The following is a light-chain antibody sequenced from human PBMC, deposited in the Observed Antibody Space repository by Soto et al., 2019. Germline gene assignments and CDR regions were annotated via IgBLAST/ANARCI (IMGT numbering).Light chain of an antibody. CDR2: SIS. Sequence: DIQMTQSPTSLSASVGDRVTISCRASQSVSRFLNWYQQKAGKAPNLLVHSISILESGVPSRFSGSGSGTDFPLSISSLQPEDFATYYCPQSYSNPRTFGQGTKVEIK. V-gene: IGKV1-39*01. CDR3: PQSYSNPRT. CDR1: QSVSRF. J-gene: IGKJ1*01.